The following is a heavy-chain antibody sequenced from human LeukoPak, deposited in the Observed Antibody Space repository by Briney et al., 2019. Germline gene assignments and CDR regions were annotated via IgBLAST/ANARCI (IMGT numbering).Heavy chain of an antibody. D-gene: IGHD3-9*01. CDR3: ARPVLRYFDWLPNGMDV. J-gene: IGHJ6*02. Sequence: SETLSLTCTVSGGSISSSSYYWGWIRQPPGKGLEWIGSIYYSGSTYYNPSLKSRVTISVDTSKNQFSLKLSSVTAADTAVYYYARPVLRYFDWLPNGMDVWGQGTTVTVSS. V-gene: IGHV4-39*01. CDR2: IYYSGST. CDR1: GGSISSSSYY.